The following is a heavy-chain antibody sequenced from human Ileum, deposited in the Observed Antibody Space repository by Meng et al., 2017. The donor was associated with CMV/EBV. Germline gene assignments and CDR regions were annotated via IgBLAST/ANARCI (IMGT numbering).Heavy chain of an antibody. CDR1: DFKLKGDW. J-gene: IGHJ4*02. D-gene: IGHD1-26*01. CDR3: TTGWDQYFDF. V-gene: IGHV3-15*07. Sequence: SCVASDFKLKGDWRKWVRQAAGKGREWVGRVKSASAGGAADAAATVKGRFTVSRDDSRKTVHLQMDNLKIEDTAVYYCTTGWDQYFDFWGQGALVTVSS. CDR2: VKSASAGGAA.